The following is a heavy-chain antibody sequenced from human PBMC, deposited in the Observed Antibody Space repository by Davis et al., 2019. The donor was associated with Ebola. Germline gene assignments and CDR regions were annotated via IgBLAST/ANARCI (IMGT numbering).Heavy chain of an antibody. D-gene: IGHD2-2*01. Sequence: MPSETLSFTCAVYGGSFSGYYWSWIRQPPGKGLEWIGEINHSGSTNYNPSLKSRVTISVDTSKDQFSLKLTSMSDADTAVYYCARGDTSSFAGNGYYLDYWGQGIPVTVSS. V-gene: IGHV4-34*01. CDR3: ARGDTSSFAGNGYYLDY. CDR1: GGSFSGYY. CDR2: INHSGST. J-gene: IGHJ4*02.